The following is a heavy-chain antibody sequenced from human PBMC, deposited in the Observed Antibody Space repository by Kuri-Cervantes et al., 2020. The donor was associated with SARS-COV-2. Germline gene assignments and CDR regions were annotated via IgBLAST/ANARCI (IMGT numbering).Heavy chain of an antibody. V-gene: IGHV3-30*02. Sequence: GGSLRLSCAASGFTFSSYGMHWVRRAPGKGLEWVAFIRYDGSNKYYADSVKGRFTISRDNSKNTLYLQMNSLRAEDTAVYYCAKAGGTMPPTADYWGQGTLVTVSS. J-gene: IGHJ4*02. D-gene: IGHD3-3*01. CDR3: AKAGGTMPPTADY. CDR2: IRYDGSNK. CDR1: GFTFSSYG.